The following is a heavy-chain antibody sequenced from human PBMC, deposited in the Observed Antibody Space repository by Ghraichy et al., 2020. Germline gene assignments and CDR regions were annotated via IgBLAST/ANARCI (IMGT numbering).Heavy chain of an antibody. J-gene: IGHJ4*02. CDR1: GFTFSNAW. D-gene: IGHD6-25*01. Sequence: LSLTCAASGFTFSNAWMSWVRQAPGKGLEWVGRIKSKTDGGTTDYAAPVKGRFTISRDDSKNTLYLQMNSLKTEDTAVYYCAVSYRRQRGAFDYWGQGTLVTVSS. V-gene: IGHV3-15*01. CDR2: IKSKTDGGTT. CDR3: AVSYRRQRGAFDY.